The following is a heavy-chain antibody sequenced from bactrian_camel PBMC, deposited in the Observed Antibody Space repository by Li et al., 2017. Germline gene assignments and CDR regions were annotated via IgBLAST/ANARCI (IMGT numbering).Heavy chain of an antibody. J-gene: IGHJ4*01. CDR2: MNSGGGST. Sequence: VQLVESGGELVQPGGSLRLSCAASGFNFGDYYMSWVRQAPGKGLEWVSSMNSGGGSTYYADSVKGRFTISQDSGRNTVYLQMNSLRPEDTSMYFCAAGGPVRCEYWARGPRSPSP. CDR1: GFNFGDYY. V-gene: IGHV3S40*01.